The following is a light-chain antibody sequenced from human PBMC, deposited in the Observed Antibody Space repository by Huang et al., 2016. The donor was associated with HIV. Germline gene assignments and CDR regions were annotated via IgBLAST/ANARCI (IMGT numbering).Light chain of an antibody. CDR3: QQYETYSRT. CDR2: RAS. J-gene: IGKJ1*01. Sequence: DIQMTQSPSTLSASVGDRVTITCRASQYIYNWLAWYQQEPGKAPKVLIYRASTLETGVPSRCSGSGSGTEFNLTISSLQTDDSATYFCQQYETYSRTFGRGTKVEIK. CDR1: QYIYNW. V-gene: IGKV1-5*03.